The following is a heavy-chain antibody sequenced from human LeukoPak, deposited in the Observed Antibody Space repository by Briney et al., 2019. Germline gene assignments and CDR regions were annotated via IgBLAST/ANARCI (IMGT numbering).Heavy chain of an antibody. CDR1: GYTFTSYG. Sequence: ASVKVSCKASGYTFTSYGTSWVRQAPGQGLEWMGWISAYNGNTNYAQKPQGRVTMTTDTSTSTAYMELRSPRSDDTAVYYCARGLREYYYYGMDVWGKGTTVTVSS. CDR3: ARGLREYYYYGMDV. CDR2: ISAYNGNT. V-gene: IGHV1-18*04. D-gene: IGHD3-16*01. J-gene: IGHJ6*04.